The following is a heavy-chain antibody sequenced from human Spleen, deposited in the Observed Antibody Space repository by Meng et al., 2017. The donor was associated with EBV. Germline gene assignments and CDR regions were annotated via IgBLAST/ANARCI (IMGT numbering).Heavy chain of an antibody. CDR3: AREGGCYSSSPDY. V-gene: IGHV4-4*02. Sequence: DFDPGSRNPSEPPSLRWCAARAHTRCNNGLDCVSQFPGQVLELMGEIYPRGSNHYNPSLKSRVTSSDDESQKQFSLKLRSVTAPNTAVYYCAREGGCYSSSPDYWGQGTLVTVSS. J-gene: IGHJ4*02. CDR1: RAHTRCNNG. CDR2: IYPRGSN. D-gene: IGHD6-6*01.